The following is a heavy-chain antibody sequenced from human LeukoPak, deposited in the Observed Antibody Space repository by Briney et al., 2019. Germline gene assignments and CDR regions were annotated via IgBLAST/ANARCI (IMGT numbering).Heavy chain of an antibody. CDR3: ARDEGMATITAPDY. CDR1: GFTFSSYA. J-gene: IGHJ4*02. CDR2: ISSNGGST. D-gene: IGHD5-24*01. V-gene: IGHV3-64*01. Sequence: GGSLRLSCAASGFTFSSYAMHWVRQAPGKGLEYVSAISSNGGSTYYANSVKGRFTISRDNSKNTLYLQMGSLRAEDMAVYYCARDEGMATITAPDYWGQGTLVTVSS.